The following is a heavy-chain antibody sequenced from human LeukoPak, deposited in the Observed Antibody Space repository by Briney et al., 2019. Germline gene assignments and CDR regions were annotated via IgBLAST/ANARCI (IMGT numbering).Heavy chain of an antibody. CDR2: IYYSGST. CDR1: GGSISSSSYY. CDR3: ASTDSSGWYEAFDY. J-gene: IGHJ4*02. Sequence: PSETLSLTCTVSGGSISSSSYYWGWIRQPPGKGLEWIGSIYYSGSTYYNPSLESRVTISVDTSKNQFSLKLSSVTAADTAVYYCASTDSSGWYEAFDYWGQGTLVTVSS. V-gene: IGHV4-39*01. D-gene: IGHD6-19*01.